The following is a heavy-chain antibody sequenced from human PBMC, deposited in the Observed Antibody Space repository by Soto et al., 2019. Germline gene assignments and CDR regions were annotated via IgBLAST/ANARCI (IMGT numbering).Heavy chain of an antibody. Sequence: QVQLVQSGAEVKKPGASVKVSCKASGYTFTSYAMHWVRQAPGQRLEWMGWINAGNGNTKYSQKFQGRVTITRDTSASTAYMERSRLRSEDTAVYYWARSIVVVTAADYWGQGTLVTVSS. CDR1: GYTFTSYA. J-gene: IGHJ4*02. V-gene: IGHV1-3*01. CDR3: ARSIVVVTAADY. D-gene: IGHD2-21*02. CDR2: INAGNGNT.